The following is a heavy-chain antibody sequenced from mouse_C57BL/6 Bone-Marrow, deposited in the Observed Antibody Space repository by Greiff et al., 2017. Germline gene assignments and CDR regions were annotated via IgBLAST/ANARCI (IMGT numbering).Heavy chain of an antibody. CDR3: AMEYSSGPAWFAY. V-gene: IGHV1-18*01. CDR1: GYTFTDYN. J-gene: IGHJ3*01. Sequence: VQLKQSGPELVKPGASVKIPCKASGYTFTDYNMDWVKQSHGKSLEWIGDINPNNGGTIYNQKFKGKATLTVDKSSSTAYMELRSLTSEDTAVYYCAMEYSSGPAWFAYWGQGTLVTVSA. D-gene: IGHD3-2*02. CDR2: INPNNGGT.